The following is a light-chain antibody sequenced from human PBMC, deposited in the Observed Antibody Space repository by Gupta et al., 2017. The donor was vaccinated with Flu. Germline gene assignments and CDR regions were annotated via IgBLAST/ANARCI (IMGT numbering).Light chain of an antibody. V-gene: IGKV3-11*01. J-gene: IGKJ2*01. Sequence: ATLSLSPGERATLSCRASQSVSNYLAWYKQKPGQAPRLLIYDASNRATGIPARFSGSGSGTDFTLTISSREPEDFAVYYCQQRSNWPSATFGQATKLEIK. CDR2: DAS. CDR1: QSVSNY. CDR3: QQRSNWPSAT.